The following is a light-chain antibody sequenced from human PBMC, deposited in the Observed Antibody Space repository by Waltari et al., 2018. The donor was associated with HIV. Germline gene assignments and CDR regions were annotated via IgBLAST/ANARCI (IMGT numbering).Light chain of an antibody. V-gene: IGLV2-14*03. CDR2: DVS. Sequence: QSALTQPASVSGSPGQSITISCTGTSSDAGGYNYVCWYQQHPGKAPKLMIYDVSNRPSGVSNRFSGSKSGNTASLTISGLQAEDEADYYCSSYTSSSTLRVFGTGTKVTVL. CDR1: SSDAGGYNY. CDR3: SSYTSSSTLRV. J-gene: IGLJ1*01.